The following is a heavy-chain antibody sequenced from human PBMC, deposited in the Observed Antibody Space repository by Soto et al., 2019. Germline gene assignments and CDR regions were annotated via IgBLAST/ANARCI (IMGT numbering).Heavy chain of an antibody. J-gene: IGHJ5*02. D-gene: IGHD4-17*01. Sequence: GESLKISCKGSGYSFTSYWISWVRQMPGKGLEWMGRIDPSDSYTNYSPSFQGHVTIPADKSISTAYLQWSSLKASDTAMYYCARGDYAWFDPWGQGTLVTVSS. V-gene: IGHV5-10-1*01. CDR3: ARGDYAWFDP. CDR1: GYSFTSYW. CDR2: IDPSDSYT.